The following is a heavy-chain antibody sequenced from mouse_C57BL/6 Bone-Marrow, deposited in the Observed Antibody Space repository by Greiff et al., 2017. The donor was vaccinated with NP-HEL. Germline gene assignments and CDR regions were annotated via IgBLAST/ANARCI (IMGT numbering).Heavy chain of an antibody. Sequence: EVQLQESGPELVKPGASVKMSCKASGYTFTDYNMHWVKQSHGKSLEWIGYINPNNGGTSYNQKFKGKATLTVNKSSSTAYMELRSLTSKDTEVYDCARLYYSNAMDYWGQGTSVTVAS. D-gene: IGHD2-5*01. CDR3: ARLYYSNAMDY. V-gene: IGHV1-22*01. J-gene: IGHJ4*01. CDR2: INPNNGGT. CDR1: GYTFTDYN.